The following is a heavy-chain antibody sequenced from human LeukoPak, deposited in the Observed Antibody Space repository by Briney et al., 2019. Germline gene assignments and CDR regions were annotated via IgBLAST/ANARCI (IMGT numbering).Heavy chain of an antibody. CDR3: ARGRAVTTGDDY. CDR2: IISSGTT. D-gene: IGHD4-17*01. Sequence: SETLSLTCTVSGGSITNYYWSWIRQPAGKGMEWIGRIISSGTTIYHPSLKSRVTMSVDTSKNHFSLKLTSVTAADTAVYYCARGRAVTTGDDYWGQGTLVTVSS. CDR1: GGSITNYY. V-gene: IGHV4-4*07. J-gene: IGHJ4*02.